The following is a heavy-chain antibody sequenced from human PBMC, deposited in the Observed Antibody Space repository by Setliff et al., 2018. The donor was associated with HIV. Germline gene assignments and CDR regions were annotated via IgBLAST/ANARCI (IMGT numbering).Heavy chain of an antibody. V-gene: IGHV5-51*01. CDR3: AISGSPDRRPT. CDR2: IYPGDSEI. CDR1: GYSFTSYW. J-gene: IGHJ5*02. D-gene: IGHD3-10*01. Sequence: PGESLKISCKGSGYSFTSYWVAWVRQMPGKGLEWMGFIYPGDSEIGYSPSFQVQVTISADKSISTAYLQWSSLKASDTAIYYCAISGSPDRRPTWGQGTLVTVSS.